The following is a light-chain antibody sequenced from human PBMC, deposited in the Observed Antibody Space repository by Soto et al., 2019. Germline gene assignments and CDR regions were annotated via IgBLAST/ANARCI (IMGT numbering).Light chain of an antibody. CDR3: QQRTVWPPVT. CDR2: GAS. Sequence: VLTQSTPGLSWSTGERAALSCRASQTVSANYLAWYQQKAGQAPRLLIYGASSRATGIPDRFSGSGSGTEFTLTISSLQSEDFAVYYCQQRTVWPPVTFGQGARLEI. CDR1: QTVSANY. J-gene: IGKJ5*01. V-gene: IGKV3D-20*02.